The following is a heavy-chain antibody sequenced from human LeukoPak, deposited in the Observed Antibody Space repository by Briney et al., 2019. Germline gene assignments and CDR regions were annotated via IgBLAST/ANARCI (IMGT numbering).Heavy chain of an antibody. V-gene: IGHV3-9*01. J-gene: IGHJ5*02. Sequence: GRSLRLSCAASGFTFDDYAMYWVRQDPGEGLEWVSGISWNSGSIGYAGSVKGRFTISRDNAKNSLYLNMNSLSAENTALYYCAKDISPRCFVDFWFGPWGKGTLVTVSS. CDR1: GFTFDDYA. CDR3: AKDISPRCFVDFWFGP. D-gene: IGHD3/OR15-3a*01. CDR2: ISWNSGSI.